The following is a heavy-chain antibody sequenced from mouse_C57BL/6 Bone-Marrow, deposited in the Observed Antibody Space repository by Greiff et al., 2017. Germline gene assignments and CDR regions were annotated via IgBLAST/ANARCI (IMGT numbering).Heavy chain of an antibody. CDR2: IHPNSGST. CDR1: GYTFTSYW. J-gene: IGHJ3*01. CDR3: ARTYYGSSYVAWFAY. V-gene: IGHV1-64*01. Sequence: QVQLQQPGAELVKPGASVKLSCKASGYTFTSYWMHWVKQRPGQGLEWIGMIHPNSGSTNYNEKFKSKATLTVDKSSSTAYMQLSSLTSEDSAVYYCARTYYGSSYVAWFAYWGQGTLVTVSA. D-gene: IGHD1-1*01.